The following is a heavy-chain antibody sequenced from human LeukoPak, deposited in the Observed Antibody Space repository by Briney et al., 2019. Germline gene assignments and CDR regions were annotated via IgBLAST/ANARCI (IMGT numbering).Heavy chain of an antibody. D-gene: IGHD6-6*01. Sequence: GGSLRLSCAASGFTFDDYAMHWVRQAPGKGLEWVSGISRNSGSIGYADSVKGRFTISRDNAKNSLYLQMNSLRAEDTALYSKGGKQLVTSLDYWGQGTLVTVSS. CDR3: GGKQLVTSLDY. CDR1: GFTFDDYA. CDR2: ISRNSGSI. J-gene: IGHJ4*02. V-gene: IGHV3-9*01.